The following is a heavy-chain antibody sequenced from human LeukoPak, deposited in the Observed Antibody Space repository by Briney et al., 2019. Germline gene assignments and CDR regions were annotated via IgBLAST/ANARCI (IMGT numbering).Heavy chain of an antibody. V-gene: IGHV4-34*01. D-gene: IGHD4-17*01. CDR3: ARGYGDYNTHYDFDY. J-gene: IGHJ4*02. CDR2: INHSGST. Sequence: SETLSLTCAVYGGSFSGYYWSWIRQPPGKGLEWIGEINHSGSTNYNPSLKSRVTKSVDTSKNQFSLKLSSVTAADTAVYYYARGYGDYNTHYDFDYWGQGTLVTVSS. CDR1: GGSFSGYY.